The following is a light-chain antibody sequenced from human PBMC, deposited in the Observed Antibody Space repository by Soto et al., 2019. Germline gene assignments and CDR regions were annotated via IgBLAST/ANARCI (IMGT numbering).Light chain of an antibody. CDR3: QQYYSTPVT. V-gene: IGKV4-1*01. CDR2: WAS. CDR1: QSVLYSSNNKNY. J-gene: IGKJ2*01. Sequence: DIVMTQSPDSLAVSLGERATINCKSSQSVLYSSNNKNYLAWYQQQLGQPPKLLIYWASTRESGVPDRFSGSGSGTDFTLTISSLQAEDVAVYYCQQYYSTPVTFGQGTKLEIK.